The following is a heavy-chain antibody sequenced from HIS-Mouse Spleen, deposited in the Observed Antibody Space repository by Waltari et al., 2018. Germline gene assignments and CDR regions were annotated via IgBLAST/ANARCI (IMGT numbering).Heavy chain of an antibody. J-gene: IGHJ4*02. CDR2: IKHSGST. V-gene: IGHV4-34*01. CDR1: GGSFSGYY. Sequence: QVQLQQWGAGLLKPSETLSLTCAVYGGSFSGYYWSGIRQPPGKGLEWIGEIKHSGSTNYHPSLKSRVTISVDTSKNQFSRKLSSVTAADTAVYYCARGKGSSSWYYFDYWGQGTLVTVSS. CDR3: ARGKGSSSWYYFDY. D-gene: IGHD6-13*01.